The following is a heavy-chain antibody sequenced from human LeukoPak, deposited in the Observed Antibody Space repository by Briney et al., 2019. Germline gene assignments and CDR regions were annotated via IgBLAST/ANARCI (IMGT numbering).Heavy chain of an antibody. CDR3: ARGTAIYGDLDY. V-gene: IGHV4-4*02. J-gene: IGHJ4*02. D-gene: IGHD4-17*01. Sequence: TPSETLSLTCAVSGASISSSNWWTWVRQTPGKGLEWIAEINHSGTTVYNPSLKSRVTISVDTSKNQFSLKLSSVTAADTAVYYCARGTAIYGDLDYWGQGTLVTVSS. CDR2: INHSGTT. CDR1: GASISSSNW.